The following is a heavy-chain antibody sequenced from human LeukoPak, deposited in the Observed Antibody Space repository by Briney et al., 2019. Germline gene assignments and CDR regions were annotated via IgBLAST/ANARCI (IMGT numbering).Heavy chain of an antibody. CDR1: GGSITSNF. CDR2: THYSDHT. J-gene: IGHJ6*02. CDR3: ARGSGGGSGNNYKDHYYGMDV. D-gene: IGHD3-10*01. Sequence: SETLSLTCTVSGGSITSNFWSWIRQPPGQGLQWVAYTHYSDHTNYNPSLKSRVTISVDTSKNQLSLMLSSVSAADTAVYYCARGSGGGSGNNYKDHYYGMDVWGQGTTVTVSS. V-gene: IGHV4-59*01.